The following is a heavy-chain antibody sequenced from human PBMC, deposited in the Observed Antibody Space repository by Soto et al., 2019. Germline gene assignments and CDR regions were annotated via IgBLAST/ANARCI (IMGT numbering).Heavy chain of an antibody. CDR1: GLTFSNYA. D-gene: IGHD1-26*01. J-gene: IGHJ4*02. Sequence: GGSLRLSCATSGLTFSNYAMSWVRQAPGGGLEWVSSMSGSSSTTYYADSVRGRFTISRDRSKNTLYLQMSSLRAEDTALYYCARNQERELPRVIDFWGQGTLVTVSS. CDR2: MSGSSSTT. V-gene: IGHV3-23*01. CDR3: ARNQERELPRVIDF.